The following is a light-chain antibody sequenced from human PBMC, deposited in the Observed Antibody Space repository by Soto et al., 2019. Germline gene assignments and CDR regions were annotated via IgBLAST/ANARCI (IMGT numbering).Light chain of an antibody. CDR2: EVA. V-gene: IGLV2-23*02. CDR3: CSDEGTSSYL. Sequence: QPVLTQPASVSGSPGQSITISCTRTNSDLGSFNFVSWYQQHPGKAPKVMIYEVAKRPSGISDRFSGSKSGNTASLTISGLQVEDEDDYYCCSDEGTSSYLFGTGTKVTVL. J-gene: IGLJ1*01. CDR1: NSDLGSFNF.